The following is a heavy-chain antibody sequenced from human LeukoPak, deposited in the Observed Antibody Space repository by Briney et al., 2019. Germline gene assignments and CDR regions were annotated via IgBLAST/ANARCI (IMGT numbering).Heavy chain of an antibody. CDR2: ISSSSSYI. D-gene: IGHD2-15*01. CDR1: GFTFSSYS. V-gene: IGHV3-21*01. CDR3: ARDGYCSGGSCYSDAFDI. J-gene: IGHJ3*02. Sequence: GGSLRLSCAASGFTFSSYSMNWVRQAPGKGLEWVSSISSSSSYIYYADSVKGRFTISRDNAKNSLYLQMNSLRAGDTAVYYCARDGYCSGGSCYSDAFDIWGQGTMVTVSS.